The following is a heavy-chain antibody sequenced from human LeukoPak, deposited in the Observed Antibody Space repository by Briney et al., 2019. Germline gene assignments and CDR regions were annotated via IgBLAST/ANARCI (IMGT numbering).Heavy chain of an antibody. CDR1: GYTFTGYY. V-gene: IGHV1-2*02. Sequence: GASVKVSCKASGYTFTGYYMHWVRQAPGQGLEWMGGINPNSGGTNYAQKFQGRVTMTRDTSISTAYMELSRLRSDDTAVYYCARTVGYSSGWYYFDYWGQGTLVTVSS. D-gene: IGHD6-19*01. CDR2: INPNSGGT. CDR3: ARTVGYSSGWYYFDY. J-gene: IGHJ4*02.